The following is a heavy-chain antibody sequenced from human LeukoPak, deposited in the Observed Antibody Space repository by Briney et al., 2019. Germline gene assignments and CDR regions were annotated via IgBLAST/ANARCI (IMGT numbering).Heavy chain of an antibody. CDR3: ARATVTTGDFDY. CDR2: IIPILGIA. D-gene: IGHD4-17*01. V-gene: IGHV1-69*04. CDR1: GGTFSSYA. Sequence: SVKVSCKASGGTFSSYAISWVRQAPGQGLEWMGRIIPILGIANYAQKFQGRVTITADKSTSTAYMELSSLRSEDTAVYYCARATVTTGDFDYWGQGTLVTVSS. J-gene: IGHJ4*02.